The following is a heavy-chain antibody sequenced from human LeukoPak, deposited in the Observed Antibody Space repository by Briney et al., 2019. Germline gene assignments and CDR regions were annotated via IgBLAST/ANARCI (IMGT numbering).Heavy chain of an antibody. D-gene: IGHD6-19*01. V-gene: IGHV4-39*01. Sequence: TQSLTYTVSRDSLSSSSYYWGWVRQPPGKGLQWVGTIYYSGITYYNPFLKSRLTISVDTSKNQFSLRLRSVTAADAAVYYCARSFGERIVVAGNFDHWGQGTLVTVSS. CDR1: RDSLSSSSYY. J-gene: IGHJ4*02. CDR2: IYYSGIT. CDR3: ARSFGERIVVAGNFDH.